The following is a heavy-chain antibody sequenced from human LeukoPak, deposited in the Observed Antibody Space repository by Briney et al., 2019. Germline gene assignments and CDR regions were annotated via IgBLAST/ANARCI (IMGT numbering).Heavy chain of an antibody. CDR1: GGSISSYY. J-gene: IGHJ6*02. V-gene: IGHV4-59*01. Sequence: PSETLSLTCTVSGGSISSYYWSWIRRPPGKGLEWIGYIYYSGSTNYNPSLKSRVTISVDTSKNQFSLKLSSVTAADTAVYYCARSRAYYYDSNGMDVWGQGTTVTVSS. CDR2: IYYSGST. D-gene: IGHD3-22*01. CDR3: ARSRAYYYDSNGMDV.